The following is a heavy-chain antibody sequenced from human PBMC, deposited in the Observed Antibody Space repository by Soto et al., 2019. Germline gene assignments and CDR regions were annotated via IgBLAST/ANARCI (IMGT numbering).Heavy chain of an antibody. CDR2: ISYDGTNK. CDR3: AKDLQSYGDYDYYCYGMDV. CDR1: GFTFSTYG. J-gene: IGHJ6*02. V-gene: IGHV3-30*18. D-gene: IGHD4-17*01. Sequence: VQLAEWGGGEVQPGRSLTISCAASGFTFSTYGMHWVRQTPGKGLEWVAVISYDGTNKFYSDSVKGRFTISRDNFKNTLTLQMNSLRADDTAVYSCAKDLQSYGDYDYYCYGMDVWGLGTRVTVSS.